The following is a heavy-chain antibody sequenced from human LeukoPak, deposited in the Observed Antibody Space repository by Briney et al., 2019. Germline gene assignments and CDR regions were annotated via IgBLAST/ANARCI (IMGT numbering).Heavy chain of an antibody. CDR1: GGSISSHY. D-gene: IGHD5-12*01. J-gene: IGHJ6*03. V-gene: IGHV4-59*11. Sequence: KPSESLSLTCTVSGGSISSHYWSWIRQPPGKGLEWSGYIYYSGSTNYNPSLKSRVSISVDTSKNRFSLKLSSVIAADTAVYYCARAGGIVATGVYYYYYYMDVWGKGTMVTVSS. CDR3: ARAGGIVATGVYYYYYYMDV. CDR2: IYYSGST.